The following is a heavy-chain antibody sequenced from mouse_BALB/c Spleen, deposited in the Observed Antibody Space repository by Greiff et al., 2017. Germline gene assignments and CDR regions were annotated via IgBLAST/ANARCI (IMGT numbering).Heavy chain of an antibody. CDR3: ARGESYRYDGDWFAD. CDR1: GFTFSSYA. D-gene: IGHD2-14*01. V-gene: IGHV5-6-5*01. Sequence: EVQLVESGGGLVKPGGSLKLSCAASGFTFSSYAMSWVRQTPEKRLEWVASISSGGSTYYPDSVKGRFTITRDNARNILDLQMSSLRSEDTAMYYCARGESYRYDGDWFADWGQGTLVTVSA. CDR2: ISSGGST. J-gene: IGHJ3*01.